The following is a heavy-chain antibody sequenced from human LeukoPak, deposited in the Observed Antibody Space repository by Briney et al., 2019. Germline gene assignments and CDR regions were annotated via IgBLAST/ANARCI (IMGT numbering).Heavy chain of an antibody. CDR2: FYYSGST. Sequence: SETLSLTCTVSGGSISSSSYYWGWIRQPPGKGLEWIGSFYYSGSTYYNPSLKSRVTISVDTSKNQFSLKLSSVTAADTAVYYCARRSGTSKTFDYWGQGTLVTVSS. V-gene: IGHV4-39*01. D-gene: IGHD1-1*01. CDR1: GGSISSSSYY. J-gene: IGHJ4*02. CDR3: ARRSGTSKTFDY.